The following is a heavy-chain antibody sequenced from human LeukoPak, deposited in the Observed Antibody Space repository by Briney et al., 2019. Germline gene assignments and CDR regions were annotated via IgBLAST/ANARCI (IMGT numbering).Heavy chain of an antibody. Sequence: GGSLRLSCAASGFTFSSYGMSWVRQAPGKGLEWVSAISGSGGSTYYADSVKGRFTISRDNSKNTLYLQMNSLRAEDTAVYYCVLRFAALGYFDYWGQGNLVTVSS. J-gene: IGHJ4*02. D-gene: IGHD2-21*01. V-gene: IGHV3-23*01. CDR3: VLRFAALGYFDY. CDR2: ISGSGGST. CDR1: GFTFSSYG.